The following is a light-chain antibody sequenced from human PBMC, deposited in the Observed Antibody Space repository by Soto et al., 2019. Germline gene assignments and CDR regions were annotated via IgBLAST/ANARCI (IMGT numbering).Light chain of an antibody. V-gene: IGLV1-40*01. CDR1: SSNIGADYA. CDR2: GNS. Sequence: QSVLTQPPAVSGAPGQRVTISCTGSSSNIGADYAVHWYQQLPGTAPKLLIYGNSNRPSGVPDRFSGSKSGTSASLAITGLQAEDEAEYYCQSYDTSLSAYVFGTGTKVTVL. CDR3: QSYDTSLSAYV. J-gene: IGLJ1*01.